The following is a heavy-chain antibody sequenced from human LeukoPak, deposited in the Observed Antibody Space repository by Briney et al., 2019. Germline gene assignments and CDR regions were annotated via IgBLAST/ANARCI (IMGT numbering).Heavy chain of an antibody. CDR3: ARFRWLQYFDY. J-gene: IGHJ4*02. CDR2: ISSSSSYI. V-gene: IGHV3-21*04. CDR1: GFTFSSYS. Sequence: PGGSLRLSCAASGFTFSSYSMNWVRQAPGKGLEWVSSISSSSSYIYYADSVKGRFTISRDNSKNTLYLQMNSLRAEDTAVYYCARFRWLQYFDYWGQGTLVTVSS. D-gene: IGHD5-24*01.